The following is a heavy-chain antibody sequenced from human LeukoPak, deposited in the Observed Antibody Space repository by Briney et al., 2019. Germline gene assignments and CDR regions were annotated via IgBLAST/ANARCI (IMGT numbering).Heavy chain of an antibody. D-gene: IGHD1-26*01. CDR1: GGSISSYY. CDR2: IYYSGST. Sequence: PSETLSLTCTVSGGSISSYYWSRIRQPPGKGLEWIGYIYYSGSTNYNPSLKSRVTISVDTSKNQFSLKLSSVTAADTAVYYCAGTVGAPNWFDPWGQGTLVTVSS. V-gene: IGHV4-59*01. CDR3: AGTVGAPNWFDP. J-gene: IGHJ5*02.